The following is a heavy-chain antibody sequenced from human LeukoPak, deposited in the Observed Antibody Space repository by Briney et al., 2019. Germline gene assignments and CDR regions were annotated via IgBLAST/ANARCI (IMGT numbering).Heavy chain of an antibody. CDR2: IYYSGST. CDR1: GGSISSSSYY. Sequence: PSETLSLTCTVSGGSISSSSYYWGWIRQPPGKGLEWIGSIYYSGSTYYNPSLKSRVTISVDTSKNQFSLKLSSVTAADTAVYYCARRNIYTMYYDILTGYLIPGLQNHFDYWGQGTLVTVSS. CDR3: ARRNIYTMYYDILTGYLIPGLQNHFDY. V-gene: IGHV4-39*07. J-gene: IGHJ4*02. D-gene: IGHD3-9*01.